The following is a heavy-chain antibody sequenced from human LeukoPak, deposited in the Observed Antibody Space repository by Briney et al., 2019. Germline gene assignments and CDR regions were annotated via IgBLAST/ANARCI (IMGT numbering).Heavy chain of an antibody. CDR3: AKEPGLRYFDY. CDR2: IYSGGST. J-gene: IGHJ4*02. CDR1: GFTVSSNY. Sequence: GGSLRLSCAASGFTVSSNYKSWVRQAPGKGLEWVSVIYSGGSTYYADSVKGRFTISRDNSKNTLYLQMNSLRAEDTAVYYCAKEPGLRYFDYWGQGTLVTVSS. V-gene: IGHV3-66*01. D-gene: IGHD4-17*01.